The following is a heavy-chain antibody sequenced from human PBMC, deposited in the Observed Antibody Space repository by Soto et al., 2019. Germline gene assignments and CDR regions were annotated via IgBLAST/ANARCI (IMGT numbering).Heavy chain of an antibody. J-gene: IGHJ4*02. CDR2: INHSGST. Sequence: SETLSLTFAVYGGSFSGYNWSWIRQPPGKGLECIGEINHSGSTNYNPSLKSRVTISVDTSKKQFSLKLSSVTAADTAVYYFARGQARGCSSTSCYLNYWGQGNLVIVAS. V-gene: IGHV4-34*01. D-gene: IGHD2-2*01. CDR3: ARGQARGCSSTSCYLNY. CDR1: GGSFSGYN.